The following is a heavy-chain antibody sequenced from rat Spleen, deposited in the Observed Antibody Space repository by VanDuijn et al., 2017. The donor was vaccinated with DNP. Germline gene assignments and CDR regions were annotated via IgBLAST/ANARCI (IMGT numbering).Heavy chain of an antibody. J-gene: IGHJ4*01. D-gene: IGHD4-3*01. CDR1: GFSLTTYD. Sequence: QVQLKESGPGLVQPSQTLSLTCTVSGFSLTTYDVHWVRQPPGKGLEWMGRIQNGGSTDYNSALKSRLSISKATSKSQVFLKLNSLQTEDTATYYCARDLIIRDTTSAMDVWGQGTSVTVSS. CDR3: ARDLIIRDTTSAMDV. V-gene: IGHV2-27*01. CDR2: IQNGGST.